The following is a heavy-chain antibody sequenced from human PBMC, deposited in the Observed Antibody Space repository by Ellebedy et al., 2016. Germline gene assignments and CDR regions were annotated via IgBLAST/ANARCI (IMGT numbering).Heavy chain of an antibody. CDR2: INPSGGST. V-gene: IGHV1-46*03. Sequence: ASVKVSCXASGYTFTGYYMHWVRQAPGQGLEWMGIINPSGGSTSYAQKFQGRVTMTRDTSTSTVYMELSSLRSEDTAVYYCARDVVAAAGPYYYYYMDVWGKGTTVTVSS. CDR3: ARDVVAAAGPYYYYYMDV. CDR1: GYTFTGYY. J-gene: IGHJ6*03. D-gene: IGHD6-13*01.